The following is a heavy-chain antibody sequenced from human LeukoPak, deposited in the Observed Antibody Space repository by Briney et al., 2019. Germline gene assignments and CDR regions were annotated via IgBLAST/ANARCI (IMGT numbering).Heavy chain of an antibody. Sequence: GGSLRLSCAASGFTFSSYGMNWVRQAPGKGLEWVSYISSSRSTIYYADSVKGRFTISRDNAKNSLYLQMNSLRAEDTAVYYCARDPAPLGYWGQGTLVTVSS. CDR3: ARDPAPLGY. J-gene: IGHJ4*02. D-gene: IGHD2-2*01. CDR1: GFTFSSYG. V-gene: IGHV3-48*03. CDR2: ISSSRSTI.